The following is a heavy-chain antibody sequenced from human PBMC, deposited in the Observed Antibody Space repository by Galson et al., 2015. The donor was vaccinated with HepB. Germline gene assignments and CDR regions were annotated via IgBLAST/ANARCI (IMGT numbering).Heavy chain of an antibody. J-gene: IGHJ6*02. Sequence: SLRLSCAASGFTFSSYGMHWVRQAPGKGLEWVAVIWYDGSNKYYADSVKGRFTISRDNSKNTLYLQMNSLRAEDTAVYYCARDGAPAAILSRYYGMDVWGQGTTVTVSS. CDR3: ARDGAPAAILSRYYGMDV. D-gene: IGHD2-2*02. CDR1: GFTFSSYG. CDR2: IWYDGSNK. V-gene: IGHV3-33*01.